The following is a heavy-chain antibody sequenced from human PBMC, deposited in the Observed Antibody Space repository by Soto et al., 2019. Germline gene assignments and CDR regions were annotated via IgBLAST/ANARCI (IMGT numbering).Heavy chain of an antibody. CDR1: GFTFSSYA. CDR2: ISGGAETT. CDR3: DFNSGSGSYYFDY. Sequence: EVQLLESGGGLVQPGGSLRLSCAASGFTFSSYAMWWVRQAPGKGLECVSAISGGAETTYYADSVKGRFTISRDNSKNTRFLQMNSLRAEDTAVYYCDFNSGSGSYYFDYGGRGSLVTFSS. D-gene: IGHD3-10*01. V-gene: IGHV3-23*01. J-gene: IGHJ4*02.